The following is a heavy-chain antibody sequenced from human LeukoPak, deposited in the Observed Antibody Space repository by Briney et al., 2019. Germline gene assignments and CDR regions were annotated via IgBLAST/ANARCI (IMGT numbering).Heavy chain of an antibody. Sequence: GGSLRLSCAAPGFIFSSYAMNWVRQAPGKGLEWVSSISGSSSHIYYADSVKGRFTISRDNTKSSLYLQMNSLRAEDMAVYYCGRGYCGGDCYGDWGQGTLVTVSS. V-gene: IGHV3-21*01. D-gene: IGHD2-21*01. CDR3: GRGYCGGDCYGD. CDR2: ISGSSSHI. J-gene: IGHJ1*01. CDR1: GFIFSSYA.